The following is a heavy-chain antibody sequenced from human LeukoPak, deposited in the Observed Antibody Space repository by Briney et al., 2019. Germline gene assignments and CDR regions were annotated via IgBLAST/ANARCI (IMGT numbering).Heavy chain of an antibody. CDR1: GYTFTGYY. CDR3: VTMIVVVIPPHY. CDR2: INPNSGGT. V-gene: IGHV1-2*02. Sequence: ASVKVSFKASGYTFTGYYMHWVRQAPGQGLEWMGWINPNSGGTNYAQKFQGRVTMTRDTSISTAYMELSRLRSDDTAVYYCVTMIVVVIPPHYWGQGTLVTVSS. J-gene: IGHJ4*02. D-gene: IGHD3-22*01.